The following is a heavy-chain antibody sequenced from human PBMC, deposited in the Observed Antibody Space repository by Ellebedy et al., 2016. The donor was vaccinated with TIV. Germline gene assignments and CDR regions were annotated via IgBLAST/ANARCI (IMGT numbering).Heavy chain of an antibody. Sequence: PGGSLRLSCAASGFTVSSNYMSWVRQAPGKGLEWVSVIYSGGSTYYADSVKARFTISRDNSKNTLYLQMNSLRAEDTDVYYCARVRKPGFYDILTGYSSPYWGQGTLVTVSS. CDR1: GFTVSSNY. J-gene: IGHJ4*02. CDR3: ARVRKPGFYDILTGYSSPY. V-gene: IGHV3-53*05. D-gene: IGHD3-9*01. CDR2: IYSGGST.